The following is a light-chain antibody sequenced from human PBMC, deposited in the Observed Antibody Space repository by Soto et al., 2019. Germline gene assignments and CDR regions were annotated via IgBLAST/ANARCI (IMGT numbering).Light chain of an antibody. V-gene: IGKV3-20*01. CDR2: GAS. CDR1: QSVSSSY. J-gene: IGKJ3*01. CDR3: QQYGSSALFT. Sequence: EIVLTQSPGTLSLSPGERATLSCRASQSVSSSYLAWYQQKPGQAPRLLIYGASSRATGIPDRFSGSGSGKDFTLTISRLEPEDFAVYYWQQYGSSALFTFGPGTKVDIK.